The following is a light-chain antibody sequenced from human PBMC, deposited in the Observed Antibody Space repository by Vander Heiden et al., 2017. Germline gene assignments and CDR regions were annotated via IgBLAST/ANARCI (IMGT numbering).Light chain of an antibody. J-gene: IGKJ1*01. CDR2: GVA. CDR1: QGVSSGH. V-gene: IGKV3-20*01. CDR3: HHYGTSTGT. Sequence: EIVLTQSPGTLSLSPGDRATLSCRASQGVSSGHIAWYSQKPGQSPRLLMYGVAASAPGTPDRFSGRGSGTDFTLTISRLEPDDFAVYFCHHYGTSTGTFGQGTKVEIK.